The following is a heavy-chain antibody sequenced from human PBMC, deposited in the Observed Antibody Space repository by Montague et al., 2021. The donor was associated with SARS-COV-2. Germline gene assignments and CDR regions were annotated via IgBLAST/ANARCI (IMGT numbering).Heavy chain of an antibody. Sequence: ETLSLTCAVHGTSFSGYYWNWIRQPPGKGLEWIGEINHGGSTKYSPSLKSRLTIPADTSKNQFSLKLTSVAAADTAVYYCARLRDGVVPSPILGVGPYYSYFYMDVWGRGTTVTVSS. CDR3: ARLRDGVVPSPILGVGPYYSYFYMDV. D-gene: IGHD3-10*01. J-gene: IGHJ6*03. CDR2: INHGGST. CDR1: GTSFSGYY. V-gene: IGHV4-34*01.